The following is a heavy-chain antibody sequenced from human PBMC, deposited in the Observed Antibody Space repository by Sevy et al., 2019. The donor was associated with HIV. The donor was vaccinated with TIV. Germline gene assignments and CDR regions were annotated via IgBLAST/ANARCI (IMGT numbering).Heavy chain of an antibody. D-gene: IGHD1-26*01. Sequence: GGSLRLSCAASGFRLGTSWMSWVRQAPGKGLEWVANIKQDGSEKYYVDSVKGRFTISRDNAKNSLYLQMNSLRAEDTAVYYCARSGGSYDYGMDVWGQGTTVTVSS. CDR2: IKQDGSEK. V-gene: IGHV3-7*01. CDR1: GFRLGTSW. CDR3: ARSGGSYDYGMDV. J-gene: IGHJ6*02.